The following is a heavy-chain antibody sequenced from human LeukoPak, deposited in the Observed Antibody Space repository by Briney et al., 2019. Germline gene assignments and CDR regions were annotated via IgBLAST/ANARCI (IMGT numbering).Heavy chain of an antibody. J-gene: IGHJ3*01. CDR3: ARDRAGYCSSRSCSQGGFDF. Sequence: ASVKVSCKASGGTFSSYAISWVRQAPGQGLEWMGRIIPILVISNYAQKFQGRVTITADKSTSTAYMELSSLRSEDTAVYYCARDRAGYCSSRSCSQGGFDFWGQGTMVTVSA. V-gene: IGHV1-69*04. D-gene: IGHD2-2*01. CDR2: IIPILVIS. CDR1: GGTFSSYA.